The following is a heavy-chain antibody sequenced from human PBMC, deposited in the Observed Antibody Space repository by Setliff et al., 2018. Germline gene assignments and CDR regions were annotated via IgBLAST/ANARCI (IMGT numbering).Heavy chain of an antibody. CDR3: ARDSPTVVTHLRVFDI. D-gene: IGHD4-17*01. CDR1: GYTFSNYG. Sequence: ASVKVSCKASGYTFSNYGISWVRQAPGQGLEWMGWISAYNGYIIYAQKLQGRVTMTTDTSTSTAYMEVRSLRSDDTAVYYCARDSPTVVTHLRVFDIWGQGTRVTVSS. CDR2: ISAYNGYI. V-gene: IGHV1-18*01. J-gene: IGHJ3*02.